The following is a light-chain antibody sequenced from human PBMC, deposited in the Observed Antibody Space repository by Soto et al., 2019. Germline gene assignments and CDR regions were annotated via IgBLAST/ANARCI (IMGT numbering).Light chain of an antibody. CDR1: QSVSSSY. CDR2: GAS. J-gene: IGKJ5*01. V-gene: IGKV3D-20*02. CDR3: QQRSNWPIT. Sequence: EYVLKQSPGTLSLSPGERTTLSCRPSQSVSSSYLAWYQQKPGQAPRLLIYGASNRATGIPARFSGSGSGTDFTLTISSLEPEDFAVYYCQQRSNWPITFGQGTRLEIK.